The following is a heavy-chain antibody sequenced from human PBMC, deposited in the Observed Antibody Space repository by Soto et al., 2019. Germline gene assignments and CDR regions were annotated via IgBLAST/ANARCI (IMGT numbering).Heavy chain of an antibody. J-gene: IGHJ6*02. Sequence: ASVKVSCKASGYTFTSYYMHWVRQAPGQGLEWMGIINPSGGNTGYAQKFQGRVTMTRNTSISTAYMELSSLRSEDTAVYYCARWLRYLGNYGMDVWGQGTTVTVSS. V-gene: IGHV1-46*01. D-gene: IGHD5-12*01. CDR1: GYTFTSYY. CDR2: INPSGGNT. CDR3: ARWLRYLGNYGMDV.